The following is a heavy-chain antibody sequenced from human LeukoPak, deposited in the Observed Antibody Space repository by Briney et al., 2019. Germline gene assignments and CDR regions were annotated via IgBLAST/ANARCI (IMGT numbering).Heavy chain of an antibody. CDR1: GGTFSSYA. CDR2: IIPIFGTA. V-gene: IGHV1-69*13. J-gene: IGHJ3*02. D-gene: IGHD2-2*01. CDR3: ARRTSRAFDI. Sequence: ASVKVSCKASGGTFSSYAISWVRQAPGQGIEWMGGIIPIFGTANYAQKFQGRVTITADESTSTAYMELSSLRSEDTAVYYCARRTSRAFDIWGQGTMVTVSS.